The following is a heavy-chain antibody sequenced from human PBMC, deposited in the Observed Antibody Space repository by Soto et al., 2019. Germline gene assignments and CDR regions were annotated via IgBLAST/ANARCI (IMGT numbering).Heavy chain of an antibody. CDR1: GGSISSYY. CDR2: IYYSGST. D-gene: IGHD4-17*01. J-gene: IGHJ4*02. CDR3: ARLSYGDYVLDY. V-gene: IGHV4-59*01. Sequence: PSEILSLTCTVSGGSISSYYWSWIRQPPGKGLEWIGYIYYSGSTNYNPSLKSRVTISVDTSKNQFSLKLSSVTAADTAVYYCARLSYGDYVLDYWGQGTLVTVSS.